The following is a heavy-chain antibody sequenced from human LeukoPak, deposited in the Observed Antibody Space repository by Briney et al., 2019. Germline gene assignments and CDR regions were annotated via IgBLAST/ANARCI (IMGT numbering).Heavy chain of an antibody. CDR2: IYYSGST. CDR1: GGSISSYY. D-gene: IGHD1-26*01. V-gene: IGHV4-59*08. J-gene: IGHJ4*02. Sequence: PSETLSLTCTVSGGSISSYYWSWIRQPPGKGLEWIGYIYYSGSTNYNPSLKSRVTISVDTFKNQFSLKLSSVTAADTAVYYCARQGYSGSYSGNYFDYWGQGTLVTVSS. CDR3: ARQGYSGSYSGNYFDY.